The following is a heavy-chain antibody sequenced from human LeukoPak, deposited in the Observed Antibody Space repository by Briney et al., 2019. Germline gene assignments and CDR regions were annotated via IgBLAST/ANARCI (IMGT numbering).Heavy chain of an antibody. J-gene: IGHJ4*02. D-gene: IGHD4-17*01. CDR2: ISYDGSNK. V-gene: IGHV3-30*03. CDR1: GFTFNTYG. Sequence: GGSLRLSCAPSGFTFNTYGMHWVRQAPGKGLEWVAVISYDGSNKYNADSVKGRFTISRDNSKNTLYLQMNSLRTEDTAVYYCARDFTVMTAYWGQGTLVTVSS. CDR3: ARDFTVMTAY.